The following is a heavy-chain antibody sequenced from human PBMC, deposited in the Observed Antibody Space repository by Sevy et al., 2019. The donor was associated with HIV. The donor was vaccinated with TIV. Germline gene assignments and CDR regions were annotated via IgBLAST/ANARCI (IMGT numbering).Heavy chain of an antibody. CDR2: IRSKAYNFAT. D-gene: IGHD3-10*01. CDR3: TGGAPYPMDV. Sequence: GGSLRLSCAASGFTFSSYDIHWVRQASGKGLEWVGRIRSKAYNFATTYAASLKGRFTISRDDSKNTAYLQLNGLKTEDTAVYYCTGGAPYPMDVWGQGTTVTVSS. CDR1: GFTFSSYD. V-gene: IGHV3-73*01. J-gene: IGHJ6*02.